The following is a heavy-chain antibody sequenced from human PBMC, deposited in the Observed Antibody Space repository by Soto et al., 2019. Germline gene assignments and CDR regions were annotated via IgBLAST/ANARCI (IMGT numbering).Heavy chain of an antibody. V-gene: IGHV3-9*01. D-gene: IGHD3-9*01. CDR1: PCSLDHYA. CDR3: ATADDILTGPFDY. CDR2: IRWNSGSI. J-gene: IGHJ4*02. Sequence: PGVSLRLSCSPCPCSLDHYAMHWVRQAPGKGLEWVSGIRWNSGSIGYADSVKGRFTISRDNAKNSLYLQMNSLRAEDTALYSCATADDILTGPFDYWGQGTLVSVS.